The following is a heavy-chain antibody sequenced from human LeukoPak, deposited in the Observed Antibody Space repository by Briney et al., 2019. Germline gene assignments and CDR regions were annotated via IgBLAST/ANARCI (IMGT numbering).Heavy chain of an antibody. CDR2: FNPNSGGT. CDR3: ARGGGSGGSPLQFTPDY. V-gene: IGHV1-2*06. J-gene: IGHJ4*02. D-gene: IGHD2-15*01. Sequence: ASVKVSCKASGYTFTGYYMHWVRQAPGQGLEWMGRFNPNSGGTNYAQKFQGRVTMTRDTSISTAYMELGRLRSDDTAVYYCARGGGSGGSPLQFTPDYWGQGTLVTVSS. CDR1: GYTFTGYY.